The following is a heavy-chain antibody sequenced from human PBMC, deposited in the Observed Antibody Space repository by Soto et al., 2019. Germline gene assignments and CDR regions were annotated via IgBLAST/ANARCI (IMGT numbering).Heavy chain of an antibody. V-gene: IGHV1-69*01. Sequence: QVQLVQSGAEVKKPGSSVKVSCKASGGTFSSYAISWVRQAPGQGLEWMGGIIPIFGTANYAQKFQGRVTITADESTSTAYMELSSLRSEDTAVYYCARTKDPVSSSAGYYFDYWGQGTLVTVSS. J-gene: IGHJ4*02. CDR1: GGTFSSYA. CDR2: IIPIFGTA. CDR3: ARTKDPVSSSAGYYFDY. D-gene: IGHD6-6*01.